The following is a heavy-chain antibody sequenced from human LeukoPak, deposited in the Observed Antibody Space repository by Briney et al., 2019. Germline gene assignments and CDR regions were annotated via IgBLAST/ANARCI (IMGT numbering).Heavy chain of an antibody. CDR3: AKDLDREGYNYNYYFDY. Sequence: GRSLRLSCAASGFTFSSYVMHWDRQAPGKGLEWVAVIWYDGSNKYYVDSVKGRFTISRDNSKNTLYLQMNSLRAEDTAVYYCAKDLDREGYNYNYYFDYWGQGTLVTVSS. V-gene: IGHV3-33*06. J-gene: IGHJ4*02. D-gene: IGHD5-24*01. CDR1: GFTFSSYV. CDR2: IWYDGSNK.